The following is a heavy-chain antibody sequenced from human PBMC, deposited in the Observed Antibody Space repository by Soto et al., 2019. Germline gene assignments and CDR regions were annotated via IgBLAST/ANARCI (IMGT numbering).Heavy chain of an antibody. CDR2: IYYSGST. Sequence: SETLSLTCTVSCGSISSYYWSWIRQPPGKGLEWIGYIYYSGSTNYNPSLKRRVTISVDTSKNQFSLKLNSMTAADTAVYYCARHNYGSGSTYFDYWGQGTLVTVS. D-gene: IGHD3-10*01. CDR1: CGSISSYY. CDR3: ARHNYGSGSTYFDY. J-gene: IGHJ4*02. V-gene: IGHV4-59*08.